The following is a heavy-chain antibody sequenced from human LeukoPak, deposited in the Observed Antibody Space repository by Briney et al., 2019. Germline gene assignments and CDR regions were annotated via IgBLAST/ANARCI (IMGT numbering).Heavy chain of an antibody. CDR1: GGSISSSSYY. V-gene: IGHV4-61*09. Sequence: SETLSLTCTVSGGSISSSSYYWSWIRQPAGKGLEWIGHIYTSGSTNCNPSLKSRVTISVDTSKNQFSLKLSSVTAADTAVYYCARDIPVGDYGFNNAFDIWGQGTMVTVSS. CDR3: ARDIPVGDYGFNNAFDI. CDR2: IYTSGST. J-gene: IGHJ3*02. D-gene: IGHD4-17*01.